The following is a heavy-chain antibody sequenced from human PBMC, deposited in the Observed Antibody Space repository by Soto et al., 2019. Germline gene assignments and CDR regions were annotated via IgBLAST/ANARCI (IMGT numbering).Heavy chain of an antibody. J-gene: IGHJ4*02. D-gene: IGHD6-25*01. CDR3: ARGSGFQAGVHGY. V-gene: IGHV3-74*01. Sequence: EVQLVESGGGLVQPGGSLRLSCAASGFSFSSYWMHWVRQAPGRGLMWVSRINTDGISTSYADSVKGRFTISRDNGKKTLYLQMNSLRAEDTAVYYCARGSGFQAGVHGYWGQGILITVSS. CDR1: GFSFSSYW. CDR2: INTDGIST.